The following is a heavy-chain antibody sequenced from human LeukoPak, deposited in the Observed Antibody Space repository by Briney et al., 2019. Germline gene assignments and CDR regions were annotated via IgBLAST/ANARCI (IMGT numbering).Heavy chain of an antibody. CDR3: AKGNLGYSTQRFDY. CDR2: ISYDGSNK. V-gene: IGHV3-30*04. Sequence: GGSLRLSCAASGFTFSSYAMHWVRQAPGKGLEWVAVISYDGSNKYYADSVKGRFTISRDNSKNTLYLQMNSLRAEDTAVYYCAKGNLGYSTQRFDYWGQGTLVTVSS. D-gene: IGHD5-18*01. CDR1: GFTFSSYA. J-gene: IGHJ4*02.